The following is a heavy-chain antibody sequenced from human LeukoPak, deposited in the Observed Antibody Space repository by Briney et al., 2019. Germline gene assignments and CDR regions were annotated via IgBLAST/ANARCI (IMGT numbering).Heavy chain of an antibody. CDR2: ISAYNGNA. J-gene: IGHJ5*02. CDR1: GYSFTSYG. CDR3: ARAIFEDFNWFDP. D-gene: IGHD3-3*02. Sequence: GASVKVSCKASGYSFTSYGISWVRQAPGQGLEWMGWISAYNGNANYAQKLQGRVTMTTDTSTSTAYMELRSLRSDDTAVYYCARAIFEDFNWFDPWGQGTLVTVSS. V-gene: IGHV1-18*01.